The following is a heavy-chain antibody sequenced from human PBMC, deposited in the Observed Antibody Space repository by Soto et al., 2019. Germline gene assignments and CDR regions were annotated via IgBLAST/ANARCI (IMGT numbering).Heavy chain of an antibody. CDR3: VRESAASGPNWFET. D-gene: IGHD6-13*01. Sequence: SETLSLTCTISGGSISNYYWTWIRQTPGKGLEWIGYVYYSGNTNYNPSLKSRVSISVDMSKNQFSLKLNSVTAADTAIYYCVRESAASGPNWFETWGPGTLVTVSS. V-gene: IGHV4-59*12. CDR2: VYYSGNT. J-gene: IGHJ5*02. CDR1: GGSISNYY.